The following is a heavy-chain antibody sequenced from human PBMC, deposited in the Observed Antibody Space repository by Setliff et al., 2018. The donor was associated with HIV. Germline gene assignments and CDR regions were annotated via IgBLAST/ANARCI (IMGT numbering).Heavy chain of an antibody. CDR1: AVSIGGYS. J-gene: IGHJ4*02. V-gene: IGHV4-59*12. D-gene: IGHD6-19*01. CDR2: IYSTDTT. Sequence: KPSETLSLTCTVSAVSIGGYSWSWIRQSPGKGLEWIGSIYSTDTTNHSPSLESRVTMSIDTSKSQFSLRLTSVTAADTAVYYCARELEYSSGWFLVDYWGQGALVTVSS. CDR3: ARELEYSSGWFLVDY.